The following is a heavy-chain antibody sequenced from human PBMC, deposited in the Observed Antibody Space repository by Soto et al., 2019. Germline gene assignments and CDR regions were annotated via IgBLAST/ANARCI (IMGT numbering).Heavy chain of an antibody. CDR3: ARGWGTIFDY. J-gene: IGHJ4*02. Sequence: QVQLQQWGAGLLKPSETLSLTCAVYGGSFSGYYWNWIRQPPGKGLEWIGEINHSGSTNYNPSLKSRVTISVATSKNQSSLKLSSVTAADTAVYYCARGWGTIFDYWGQGTLVTVSS. V-gene: IGHV4-34*01. CDR1: GGSFSGYY. D-gene: IGHD7-27*01. CDR2: INHSGST.